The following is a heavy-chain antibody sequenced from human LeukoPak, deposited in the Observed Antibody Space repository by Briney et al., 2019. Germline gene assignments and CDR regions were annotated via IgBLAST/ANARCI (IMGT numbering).Heavy chain of an antibody. CDR2: IKQDGSEK. V-gene: IGHV3-7*01. CDR1: GFTFSSYW. J-gene: IGHJ5*02. CDR3: AREGLLLRNWFDP. Sequence: GGSLGLSCAASGFTFSSYWMSWVRQAPGKGLEWVANIKQDGSEKYYVDSVKGRFTISRGNAKNSLYLQMNSLRAEDTAVYYCAREGLLLRNWFDPWGQGTLVTVSS. D-gene: IGHD3-22*01.